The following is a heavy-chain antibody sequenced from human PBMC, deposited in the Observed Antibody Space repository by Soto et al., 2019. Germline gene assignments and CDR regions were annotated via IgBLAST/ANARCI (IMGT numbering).Heavy chain of an antibody. CDR3: ARGDLRSNWFAP. CDR1: GGTFSSYT. V-gene: IGHV1-69*01. J-gene: IGHJ5*02. Sequence: QVQLVQSGAEVKKPGSSVKVSCKASGGTFSSYTINWVRQVPGQGLEWMGGIIPIFGTTDYAQKFQGRVTITADESTSTAYMELSSLRSEDTAMYYCARGDLRSNWFAPWGQGTLVTVSS. CDR2: IIPIFGTT.